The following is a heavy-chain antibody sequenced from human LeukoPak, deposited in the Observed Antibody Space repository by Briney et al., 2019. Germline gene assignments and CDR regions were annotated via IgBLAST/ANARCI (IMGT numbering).Heavy chain of an antibody. V-gene: IGHV3-49*03. CDR1: GFTFGDYA. D-gene: IGHD1-1*01. CDR2: IRSKAYGETA. Sequence: GGSLRLSCTASGFTFGDYAMGWIRQAPGKGLEWVGFIRSKAYGETADYAASVKGRFTISRDDSKAIAYLQMNSLKTEDTAVYHCTRDRGAYNLYDYWGQGTLVTVSS. J-gene: IGHJ4*02. CDR3: TRDRGAYNLYDY.